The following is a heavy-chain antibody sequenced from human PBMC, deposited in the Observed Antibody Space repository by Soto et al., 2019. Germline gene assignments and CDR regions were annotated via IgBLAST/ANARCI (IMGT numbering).Heavy chain of an antibody. CDR3: ARESREYYFDY. CDR1: GGSINYYY. V-gene: IGHV4-59*01. J-gene: IGHJ4*02. CDR2: IYYSGIT. Sequence: QVQLQESGPGLVKPSETLSLTCTVSGGSINYYYWSWIRQPPGKGLEWIGYIYYSGITNYNPSLKSRVTISIDTSKNQFSLRLSSVTAADTAVYYCARESREYYFDYWGQGTLVTVSS.